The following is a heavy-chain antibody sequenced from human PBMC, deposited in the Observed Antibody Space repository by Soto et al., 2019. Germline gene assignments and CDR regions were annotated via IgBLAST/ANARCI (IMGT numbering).Heavy chain of an antibody. Sequence: SGYTLNSYGMQWVRQAPGKGLEWVAVISYDGSNKYYADSVKGRFTISRDNSKNTLYLQMNSLRAEDTAVYYCAKEDLYQGYYFDYWGQGTLVTVSS. J-gene: IGHJ4*02. V-gene: IGHV3-30*18. CDR3: AKEDLYQGYYFDY. D-gene: IGHD2-2*01. CDR2: ISYDGSNK. CDR1: GYTLNSYG.